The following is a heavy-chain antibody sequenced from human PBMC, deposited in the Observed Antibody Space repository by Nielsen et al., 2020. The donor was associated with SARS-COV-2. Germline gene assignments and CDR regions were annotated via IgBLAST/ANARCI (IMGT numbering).Heavy chain of an antibody. CDR2: IYYSGST. J-gene: IGHJ3*02. V-gene: IGHV4-59*04. CDR3: WAPFDGPDAFDI. CDR1: GGSISSYY. D-gene: IGHD5-24*01. Sequence: SETLSLTCTVSGGSISSYYWSWIRQPPGKGLEWIGYIYYSGSTYYNPSLKSRVTISVDTSKNQFSLKLSSVTAADTAVYYCWAPFDGPDAFDIWGQGTMVTVSS.